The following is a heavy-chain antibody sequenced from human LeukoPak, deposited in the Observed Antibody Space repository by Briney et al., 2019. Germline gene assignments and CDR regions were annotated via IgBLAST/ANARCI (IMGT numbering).Heavy chain of an antibody. CDR1: GFTFDDYA. D-gene: IGHD5-18*01. J-gene: IGHJ4*02. CDR3: AKGEDMGYSYGPLYY. CDR2: ISWNSGSI. V-gene: IGHV3-9*01. Sequence: GRSLRLSCAASGFTFDDYAMHWVRRAPGKGREWVSGISWNSGSIGYADSVKGRFTISRDNAKNSLYLQMNSLRAEDTALYYCAKGEDMGYSYGPLYYWGQGTLVTVSS.